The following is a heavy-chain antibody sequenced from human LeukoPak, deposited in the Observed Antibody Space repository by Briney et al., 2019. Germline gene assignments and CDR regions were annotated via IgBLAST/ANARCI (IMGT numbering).Heavy chain of an antibody. CDR1: GCSISSHY. J-gene: IGHJ4*02. D-gene: IGHD5-24*01. CDR3: ARYDVDMATNN. Sequence: PSETLSLTCTVSGCSISSHYWTWIRQPPGKGLVGMGYIYYRGGTDYVPSLQSRFTISVDTAKNQFSLKVTSVTAADTAVYYCARYDVDMATNNWGQGTLVTVSS. CDR2: IYYRGGT. V-gene: IGHV4-59*11.